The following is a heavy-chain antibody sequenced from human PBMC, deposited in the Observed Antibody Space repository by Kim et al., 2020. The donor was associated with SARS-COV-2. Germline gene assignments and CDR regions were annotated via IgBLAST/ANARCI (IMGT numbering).Heavy chain of an antibody. V-gene: IGHV3-53*01. CDR1: GFTVSNYY. CDR2: LHRDGST. D-gene: IGHD3-22*01. J-gene: IGHJ4*01. Sequence: GGSLRLSCTASGFTVSNYYMSWVRQAPGKGLEWVSVLHRDGSTYYSESFKGGFCISSDDSSNTLFLELTDLRAADAPAFYFSTDSCNRAGCYSFFYYWG. CDR3: STDSCNRAGCYSFFYY.